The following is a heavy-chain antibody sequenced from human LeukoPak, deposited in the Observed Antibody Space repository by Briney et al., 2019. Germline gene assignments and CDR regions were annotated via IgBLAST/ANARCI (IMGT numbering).Heavy chain of an antibody. D-gene: IGHD2-21*01. CDR1: GFTVSSNY. CDR2: IYSGGST. Sequence: GGSLRLSCAASGFTVSSNYMSWVRQAPGKGLEWVSLIYSGGSTYYADSVKGRFTISRDNSKNTLYLQMSSLRAEDTAVYYCARGLVVMATIYFDYWGQGTLVTVSS. J-gene: IGHJ4*02. CDR3: ARGLVVMATIYFDY. V-gene: IGHV3-53*01.